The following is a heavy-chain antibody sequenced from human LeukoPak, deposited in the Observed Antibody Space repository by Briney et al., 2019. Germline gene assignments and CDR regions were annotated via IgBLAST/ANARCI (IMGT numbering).Heavy chain of an antibody. V-gene: IGHV4-59*01. J-gene: IGHJ4*02. CDR1: GGSISSYY. D-gene: IGHD3-3*01. CDR2: IYYSGIT. CDR3: ARDVFWRGSDY. Sequence: SGPTLVNPSETLSLTCTVSGGSISSYYWGWIRQPPGKGLEWIGYIYYSGITNYNPSLKSRVTISVDTSKNQFSLKLTSVTAADTAVYYCARDVFWRGSDYWGQGTLVTVSS.